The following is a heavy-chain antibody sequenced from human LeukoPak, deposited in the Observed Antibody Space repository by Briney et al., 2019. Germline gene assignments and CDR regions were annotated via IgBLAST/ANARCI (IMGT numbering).Heavy chain of an antibody. CDR1: GFTFTDYD. CDR2: ISPNSVGT. D-gene: IGHD2-2*01. V-gene: IGHV1-2*02. Sequence: ASVKVSCTASGFTFTDYDIPWVRQAPGQGLEWMAGISPNSVGTYYAQNFHGRITLTSDTSNSTAYMELSRLRSDDTDIYCCARANALDCSSTSCLFYYWGQGTLVTVSS. CDR3: ARANALDCSSTSCLFYY. J-gene: IGHJ4*02.